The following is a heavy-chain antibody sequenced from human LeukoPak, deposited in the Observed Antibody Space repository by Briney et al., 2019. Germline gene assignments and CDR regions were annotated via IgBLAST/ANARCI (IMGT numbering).Heavy chain of an antibody. D-gene: IGHD3-22*01. V-gene: IGHV4-38-2*01. CDR3: ARNDSSGYFDY. CDR2: VYYSGST. CDR1: DYSISSGDY. Sequence: SETLSLTCAVSDYSISSGDYWGWIRQPPGKGLEWIGIVYYSGSTHYSPSLKNRVTISVDTSKNQFSLKLRSVTAADTALYYCARNDSSGYFDYWGQGTLVTVSS. J-gene: IGHJ4*02.